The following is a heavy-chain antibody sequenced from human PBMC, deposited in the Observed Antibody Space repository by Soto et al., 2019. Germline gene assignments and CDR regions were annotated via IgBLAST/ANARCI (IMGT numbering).Heavy chain of an antibody. Sequence: PSETLSLTCAVYGGSFSGYYWSWICQPPGKGLEWIGEINHSGSTNYNPSLKSRVTISVDTSKNQFSLKLSSVTAADTAVYYCARGLGGVTAAGNSSVDFDYWGQGTLATVSS. D-gene: IGHD6-13*01. CDR3: ARGLGGVTAAGNSSVDFDY. CDR2: INHSGST. CDR1: GGSFSGYY. V-gene: IGHV4-34*01. J-gene: IGHJ4*02.